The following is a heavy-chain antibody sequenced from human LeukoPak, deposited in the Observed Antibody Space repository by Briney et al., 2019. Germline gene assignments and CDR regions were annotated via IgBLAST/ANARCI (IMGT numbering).Heavy chain of an antibody. CDR1: SGSFRTYY. CDR3: ARETIDITVTVVIRMGDAFDV. CDR2: IFYNEGT. D-gene: IGHD3-22*01. V-gene: IGHV4-59*12. J-gene: IGHJ3*01. Sequence: PSETLSLTCTVSSGSFRTYYWSWIRQPPGKGLEWIGYIFYNEGTSYNPSLKSRVTISVDTSKNQFSLNLTSVTAADTAVYYCARETIDITVTVVIRMGDAFDVWGQGTMVTVSS.